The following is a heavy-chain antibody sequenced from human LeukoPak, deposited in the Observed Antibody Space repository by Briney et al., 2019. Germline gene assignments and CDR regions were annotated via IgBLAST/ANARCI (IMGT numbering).Heavy chain of an antibody. CDR3: ARGADRYCSSTSCRTFDY. V-gene: IGHV4-59*08. J-gene: IGHJ4*02. Sequence: PSETLSLTCTVSGGSISSYYWSWIRQPPGKGLEWIGYIYYSGSTNYNPSLKSRVTISVDTSKNQFSLKLSSVTAADTAVYYCARGADRYCSSTSCRTFDYWGQGTLVTVSS. CDR2: IYYSGST. CDR1: GGSISSYY. D-gene: IGHD2-2*01.